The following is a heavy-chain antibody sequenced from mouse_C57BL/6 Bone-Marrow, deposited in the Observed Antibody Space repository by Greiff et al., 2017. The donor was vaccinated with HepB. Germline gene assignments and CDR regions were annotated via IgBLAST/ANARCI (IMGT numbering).Heavy chain of an antibody. CDR3: ARGDGYYRYFDV. Sequence: VQLQQSGAELMKPGASVKLSCKATGYTFTGYWIEWVKQRPGHGLEWIGEILPGSGSTNYNVKFKGKATFTADTSSNTAYMQLSSLTTEDSAIYYCARGDGYYRYFDVWGTGTTVTVSS. J-gene: IGHJ1*03. CDR2: ILPGSGST. CDR1: GYTFTGYW. D-gene: IGHD2-3*01. V-gene: IGHV1-9*01.